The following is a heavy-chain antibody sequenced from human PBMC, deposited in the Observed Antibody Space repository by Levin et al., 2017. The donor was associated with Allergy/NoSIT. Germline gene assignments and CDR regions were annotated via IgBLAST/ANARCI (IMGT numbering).Heavy chain of an antibody. Sequence: PGGSLRLSCAASGFTFSSYSMNWVRQAPGKGLEWVSSISSSSSYIYYADSVKGRFTISRDNAKNSLYLQMNSLRAEDTAVYYCAREKDYDYVWGSYRLRAFDIWGQGTMVTVSS. V-gene: IGHV3-21*01. CDR3: AREKDYDYVWGSYRLRAFDI. D-gene: IGHD3-16*02. CDR1: GFTFSSYS. CDR2: ISSSSSYI. J-gene: IGHJ3*02.